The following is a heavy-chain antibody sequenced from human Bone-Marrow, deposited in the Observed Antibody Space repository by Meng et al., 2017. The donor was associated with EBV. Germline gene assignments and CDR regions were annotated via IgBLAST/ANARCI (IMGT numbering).Heavy chain of an antibody. CDR2: ISSSSSYI. V-gene: IGHV3-21*01. J-gene: IGHJ4*02. CDR1: GFTFSSYS. CDR3: ARDVNSGSYYGPGAVDY. Sequence: EVQLVESGGXLLKPGGFLXLSCAASGFTFSSYSMNWVRQAPGKGLERVSSISSSSSYIYYADSVKGRFTISRDNAKNSLYLQMNSLRAEDTAVYYCARDVNSGSYYGPGAVDYWGQGTLVTVSS. D-gene: IGHD1-26*01.